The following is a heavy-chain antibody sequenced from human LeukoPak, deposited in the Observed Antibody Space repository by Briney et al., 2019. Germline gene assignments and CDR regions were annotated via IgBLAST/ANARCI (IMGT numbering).Heavy chain of an antibody. V-gene: IGHV3-48*01. Sequence: PGGSLRLSCAASGFTFSSYSMNWVRQAPGKGLEWVSYISGGGTTIYYADSVKGRFTISRDSAKDSLDLQMNSLRAEDTAVYYCAREPVYYYYMDVWGKGTTVTVSS. J-gene: IGHJ6*03. CDR3: AREPVYYYYMDV. CDR2: ISGGGTTI. CDR1: GFTFSSYS.